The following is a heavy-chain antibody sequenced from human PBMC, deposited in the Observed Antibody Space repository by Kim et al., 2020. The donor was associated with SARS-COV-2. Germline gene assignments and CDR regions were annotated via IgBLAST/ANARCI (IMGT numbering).Heavy chain of an antibody. D-gene: IGHD3-3*02. CDR1: GGSFSGYY. V-gene: IGHV4-34*01. J-gene: IGHJ5*02. CDR2: INHSGST. CDR3: ARGRRLTPAFYWFDP. Sequence: SETLSLTCAVYGGSFSGYYWSWIRQPPGKGLEWIGEINHSGSTNYNPSLKSRVTISVDTSKNQFSLKLSSVTAADTAVYYCARGRRLTPAFYWFDPWGQGTLVTVSS.